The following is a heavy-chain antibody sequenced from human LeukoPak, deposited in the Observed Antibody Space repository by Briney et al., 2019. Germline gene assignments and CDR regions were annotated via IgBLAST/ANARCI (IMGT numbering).Heavy chain of an antibody. V-gene: IGHV4-30-2*01. J-gene: IGHJ5*02. CDR1: GGSISSGGYY. Sequence: SQTLSLTCTVSGGSISSGGYYWSWIRQPPGKGLEWIGYIYHSGSTYYNPSLKSRVTISVDRSKNQFSLKLSSVTAADTAVYYCARDSIRNWFDPWGQGTLVTVSS. CDR2: IYHSGST. D-gene: IGHD2-2*01. CDR3: ARDSIRNWFDP.